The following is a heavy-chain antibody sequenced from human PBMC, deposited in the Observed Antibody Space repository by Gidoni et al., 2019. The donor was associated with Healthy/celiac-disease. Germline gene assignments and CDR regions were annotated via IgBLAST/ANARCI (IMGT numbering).Heavy chain of an antibody. J-gene: IGHJ4*02. CDR1: GYTFTSYA. Sequence: QVQLVQSGAEVKKPGASVKVSCKASGYTFTSYAMHWVRQAPGQRLEWMGWINAGNGNTKYSQKFQGRVTITRDTSASTAYMELISLRSEDTAVYYCARTGLAAAGTDFDYWGQGTLVTVSS. CDR2: INAGNGNT. D-gene: IGHD6-13*01. V-gene: IGHV1-3*01. CDR3: ARTGLAAAGTDFDY.